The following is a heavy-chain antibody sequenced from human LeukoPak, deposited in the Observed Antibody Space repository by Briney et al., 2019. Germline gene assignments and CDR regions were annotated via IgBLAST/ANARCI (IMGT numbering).Heavy chain of an antibody. CDR3: ASQFDFWSGYPGSYGMDV. CDR1: GGTFSSYA. D-gene: IGHD3-3*01. V-gene: IGHV1-69*04. CDR2: IIPILGIA. Sequence: ASVKVSCKASGGTFSSYAISWVRQAPGQGLEWMGRIIPILGIANYAQKFQGRVTITADKSTSTAYMELSSLRSEDTAVYYCASQFDFWSGYPGSYGMDVWGQGTTVTVSS. J-gene: IGHJ6*02.